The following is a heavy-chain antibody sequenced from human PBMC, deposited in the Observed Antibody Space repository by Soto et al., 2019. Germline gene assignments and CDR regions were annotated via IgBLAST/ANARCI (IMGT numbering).Heavy chain of an antibody. D-gene: IGHD1-1*01. Sequence: GGSLILSCAASGFTFSSYAMHLVRQAPGKGLEYVSAISSNGGSTYYANSVKGRFTISRDNSKNTLYLQMGSLRAEDMAVYYCVRGEQRPRFDYWGQGTLVTAPQ. J-gene: IGHJ4*02. CDR1: GFTFSSYA. CDR2: ISSNGGST. CDR3: VRGEQRPRFDY. V-gene: IGHV3-64*01.